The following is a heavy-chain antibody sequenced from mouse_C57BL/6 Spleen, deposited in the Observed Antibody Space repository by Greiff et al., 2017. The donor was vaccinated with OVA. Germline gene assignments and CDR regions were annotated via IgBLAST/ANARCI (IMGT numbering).Heavy chain of an antibody. D-gene: IGHD4-1*01. CDR2: IDPETGGT. V-gene: IGHV1-15*01. CDR3: TRSWEGFDY. Sequence: QVQLQQSGAELVRPGASVTLSCKASGYTFTDYEMHWVKQTPVHGLEWIGAIDPETGGTAYNQKFKGKAILTADKSSSTAYMELRSLTSEDSAVYYCTRSWEGFDYWGQGTTLTVSS. CDR1: GYTFTDYE. J-gene: IGHJ2*01.